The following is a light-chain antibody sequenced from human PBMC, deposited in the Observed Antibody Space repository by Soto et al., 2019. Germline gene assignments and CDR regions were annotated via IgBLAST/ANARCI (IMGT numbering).Light chain of an antibody. Sequence: DIQMTQSPSTLSATAGDIVTITCRASQSISSWLAWYQHKPGKAPKLLIYDASNLDSGVPSRFRGSGSGTEFSLTISNLQPDDCATYYCQQYENYWTFGQGTKVDIK. J-gene: IGKJ1*01. V-gene: IGKV1-5*01. CDR1: QSISSW. CDR3: QQYENYWT. CDR2: DAS.